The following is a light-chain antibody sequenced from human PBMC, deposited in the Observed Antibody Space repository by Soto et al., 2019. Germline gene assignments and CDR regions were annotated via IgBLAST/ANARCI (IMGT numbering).Light chain of an antibody. Sequence: EVVLTQSPATLSLSPGERATLSCRASQSVSSFLAWYQQKPGQAPRLLIYDASNRATGIPARFSGSGSGTDFTLTISSLEPEDFAVYYCQQRSTTFGQGTKLGIK. J-gene: IGKJ2*01. CDR2: DAS. CDR3: QQRSTT. V-gene: IGKV3-11*01. CDR1: QSVSSF.